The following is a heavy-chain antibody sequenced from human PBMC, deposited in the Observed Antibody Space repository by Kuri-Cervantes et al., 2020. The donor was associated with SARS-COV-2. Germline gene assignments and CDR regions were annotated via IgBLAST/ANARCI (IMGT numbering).Heavy chain of an antibody. CDR2: VKTNSGNT. CDR3: ARHNPYIVGATDYNDAFDI. V-gene: IGHV1-8*01. J-gene: IGHJ3*02. D-gene: IGHD1-26*01. Sequence: ASVKVSCKAPETTFPNYDINWVRQATGQGLEWMGMVKTNSGNTLYAQIFQGRVTMTRDTSTSTVYMELRSLRSDDTAVYYCARHNPYIVGATDYNDAFDIWGQGTMVTVSS. CDR1: ETTFPNYD.